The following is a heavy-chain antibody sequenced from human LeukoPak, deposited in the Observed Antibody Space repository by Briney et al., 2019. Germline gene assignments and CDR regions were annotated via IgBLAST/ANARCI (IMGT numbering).Heavy chain of an antibody. CDR2: IYHSGST. J-gene: IGHJ5*02. D-gene: IGHD6-13*01. CDR3: ARALAAANNWFDP. CDR1: GGSISSGGYS. Sequence: SQTLSLTCAASGGSISSGGYSWSWIRQPPGKGLEWIGYIYHSGSTYYNPSLKSRVTISVDRSKNQFSLKLSSVTAADTAVYYCARALAAANNWFDPWGQGTLVTVSS. V-gene: IGHV4-30-2*01.